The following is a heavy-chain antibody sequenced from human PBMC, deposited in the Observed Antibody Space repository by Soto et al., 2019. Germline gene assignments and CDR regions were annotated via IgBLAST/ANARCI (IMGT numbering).Heavy chain of an antibody. CDR1: GINFRSYA. J-gene: IGHJ6*02. CDR2: IWYDGRKI. CDR3: ARPQYCSSHSCNYGMDV. D-gene: IGHD2-2*01. V-gene: IGHV3-33*01. Sequence: QVQLVESGGGVVQPGMSLRLTCEASGINFRSYAMNWVRQAPGKGLEWVAVIWYDGRKIYYGDSVRGQFTISRDISKNKVDLSMASLRAEDTATYYCARPQYCSSHSCNYGMDVWGQGTSVTVSS.